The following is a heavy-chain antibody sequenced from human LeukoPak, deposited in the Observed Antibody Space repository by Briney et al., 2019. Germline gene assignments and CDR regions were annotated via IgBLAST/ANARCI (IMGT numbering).Heavy chain of an antibody. CDR2: IIPIFGTA. Sequence: ASVKVSCKASGGTFSSYAISWVRQAPGQGLEWMGGIIPIFGTANYAQKFQGRVTITTDESTSTAYMELSSLRSEDTAVYYCAREGSGFPRYYFDYWGQGTLVTVSS. D-gene: IGHD3-3*01. CDR1: GGTFSSYA. V-gene: IGHV1-69*05. J-gene: IGHJ4*02. CDR3: AREGSGFPRYYFDY.